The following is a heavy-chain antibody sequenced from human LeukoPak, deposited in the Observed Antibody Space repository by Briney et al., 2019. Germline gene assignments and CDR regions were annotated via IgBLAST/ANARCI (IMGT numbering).Heavy chain of an antibody. CDR1: GFTYNDYA. D-gene: IGHD6-19*01. CDR3: ARVRGSAWSTFDF. J-gene: IGHJ4*02. CDR2: MTWNGGST. V-gene: IGHV3-20*04. Sequence: PGGSLSLFCSAPGFTYNDYAMSWVRQAPGKGLECVSGMTWNGGSTYYADSVKGRFTISRDNAKNSLFLQMNSLEVEDTALYYCARVRGSAWSTFDFWGQGTLVTVSS.